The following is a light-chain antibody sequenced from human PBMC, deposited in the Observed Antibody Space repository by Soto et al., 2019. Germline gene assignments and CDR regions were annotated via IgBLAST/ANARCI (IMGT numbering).Light chain of an antibody. V-gene: IGKV1-39*01. CDR3: QQSYSTPYT. Sequence: IQMTQSPSSLSASIGDRVTITCRASQSINIYLNWYQQRPGKAPKFLIYGASTLHSGVPSRFSGSGSGTDWTAFTLTISSLQPEDFVTYYCQQSYSTPYTCGQGTRIEIK. CDR1: QSINIY. CDR2: GAS. J-gene: IGKJ2*01.